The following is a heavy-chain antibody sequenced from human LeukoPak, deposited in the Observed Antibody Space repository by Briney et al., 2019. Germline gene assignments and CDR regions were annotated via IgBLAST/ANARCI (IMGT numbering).Heavy chain of an antibody. V-gene: IGHV3-53*01. CDR3: ARATVPLEYSSSSHFYYYYMDV. J-gene: IGHJ6*03. CDR2: IYSGGST. D-gene: IGHD6-6*01. CDR1: GFTVSSDY. Sequence: GGSLRLSCAASGFTVSSDYMSWVRQVPGKGLEWVSIIYSGGSTYSADSVKGRFTISRDNSKNTLYLQMNSLRGEDTAVYYCARATVPLEYSSSSHFYYYYMDVWGKGTTVAVSS.